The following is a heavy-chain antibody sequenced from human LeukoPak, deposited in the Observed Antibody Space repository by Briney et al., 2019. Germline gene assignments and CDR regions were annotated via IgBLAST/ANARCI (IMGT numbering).Heavy chain of an antibody. V-gene: IGHV4-61*02. CDR1: GGSITSGSYY. CDR3: ARGNLVRGYLDDFDI. D-gene: IGHD3-10*01. Sequence: SSQTLSLTCSVSGGSITSGSYYWSWIRQPAGKGLEWIGRIYTGGTTNYNPYLQSRVTISVDTSKNQFSLKLSSVTAADTAVYYCARGNLVRGYLDDFDIWGQGTMVTVSS. CDR2: IYTGGTT. J-gene: IGHJ3*02.